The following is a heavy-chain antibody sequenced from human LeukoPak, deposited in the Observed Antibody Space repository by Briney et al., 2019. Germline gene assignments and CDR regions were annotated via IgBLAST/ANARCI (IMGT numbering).Heavy chain of an antibody. D-gene: IGHD3-10*01. CDR3: ARGGSGISNAFDI. J-gene: IGHJ3*02. V-gene: IGHV4-39*07. Sequence: SETLSLICTVSGGSISSSRHYWGWIPQPPGKGLEWIGSIYYSGSTHYNPSLKSRVTMSVDTSKNQFSLKLRSVTAADTAVYYCARGGSGISNAFDIWGQGTMVTVSS. CDR1: GGSISSSRHY. CDR2: IYYSGST.